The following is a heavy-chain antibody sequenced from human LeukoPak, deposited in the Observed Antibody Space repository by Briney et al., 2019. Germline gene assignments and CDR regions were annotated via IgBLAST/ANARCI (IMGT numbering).Heavy chain of an antibody. Sequence: PGGSLRLSCAASGFIFSSYNMNWVRQAPGKGLEWVSSISSSSNYIYYADSVKGRFTISRDNAKNSLYLQMNSLRAEDTAVYYCARDLGQYYDTSDNWFDPWGQGTLVTVSS. CDR1: GFIFSSYN. CDR2: ISSSSNYI. D-gene: IGHD3-22*01. J-gene: IGHJ5*02. CDR3: ARDLGQYYDTSDNWFDP. V-gene: IGHV3-21*01.